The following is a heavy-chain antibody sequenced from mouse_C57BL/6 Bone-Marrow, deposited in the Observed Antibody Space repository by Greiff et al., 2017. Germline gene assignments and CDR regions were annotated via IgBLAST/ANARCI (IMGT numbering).Heavy chain of an antibody. CDR2: IYPSDSET. D-gene: IGHD4-1*01. CDR3: ATLRLGTEAMDY. V-gene: IGHV1-61*01. CDR1: GYTFTSYW. Sequence: QVQLQQPGAELVRPGSSVKLSCKASGYTFTSYWMDWVKQRPGQGLEWIGNIYPSDSETHYNQKFKDKATLTVDKSSSTAYMQLSSLTSEDSAVYYCATLRLGTEAMDYWGQGTSVTVSS. J-gene: IGHJ4*01.